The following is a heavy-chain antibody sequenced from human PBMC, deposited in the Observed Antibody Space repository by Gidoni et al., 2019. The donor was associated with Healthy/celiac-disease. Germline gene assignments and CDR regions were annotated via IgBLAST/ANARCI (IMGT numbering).Heavy chain of an antibody. CDR2: ISSSSSYI. D-gene: IGHD3-3*01. CDR1: GFTFSSYS. Sequence: EVQLVESGGGLVKPGGSLRLSCAASGFTFSSYSMNWVRQAPGKGLEWVSSISSSSSYIYYADSVKGRFTISRDNAKNSLYLQMNSLRAEDTAVYYCARDRSITIFGVVPSPDAFDIWGQGTMVTVSS. CDR3: ARDRSITIFGVVPSPDAFDI. J-gene: IGHJ3*02. V-gene: IGHV3-21*01.